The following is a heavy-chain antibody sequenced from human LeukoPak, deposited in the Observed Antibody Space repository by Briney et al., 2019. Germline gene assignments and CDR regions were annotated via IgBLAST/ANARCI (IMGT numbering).Heavy chain of an antibody. Sequence: GGSLRLSCAASGFTFSSYWMHWVRQPPGKGLVWVSRINSDGSSTSYADSVKGRFTISRDNAKNTLYLQMNSLRAEDTAVYYCAASGFGFGELPSYFYYYMDVWGKGTTVTISS. CDR2: INSDGSST. J-gene: IGHJ6*03. CDR3: AASGFGFGELPSYFYYYMDV. D-gene: IGHD3-10*01. V-gene: IGHV3-74*01. CDR1: GFTFSSYW.